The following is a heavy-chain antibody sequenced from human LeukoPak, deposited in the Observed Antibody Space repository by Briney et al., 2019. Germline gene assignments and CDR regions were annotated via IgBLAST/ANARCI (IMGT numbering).Heavy chain of an antibody. D-gene: IGHD5-24*01. CDR3: AKDQVATTILGD. CDR2: ISSSSSYI. Sequence: GGSLRLSCAASGFTFSSYSMNWVRQAPGKGLDWVSSISSSSSYIYYADSVKGRFTISRDNSKNTLYLQMNSLRAEDTAVYYCAKDQVATTILGDWGQGTLVTVSS. J-gene: IGHJ4*02. V-gene: IGHV3-21*04. CDR1: GFTFSSYS.